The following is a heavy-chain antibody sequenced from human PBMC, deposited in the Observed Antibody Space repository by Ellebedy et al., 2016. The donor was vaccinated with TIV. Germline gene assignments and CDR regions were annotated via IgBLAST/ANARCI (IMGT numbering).Heavy chain of an antibody. D-gene: IGHD2-15*01. J-gene: IGHJ4*02. CDR3: AKLAGTYLWYFDY. CDR2: IFKDGGTT. CDR1: GFTFSDYA. V-gene: IGHV3-23*01. Sequence: PGGSLRLSCAASGFTFSDYAMTWVRQAPGKGLEWVSTIFKDGGTTYYADSVKGRFTISGDNSKDTLSLQMNSLRAEDTAVYYCAKLAGTYLWYFDYWGQGTLVTVSS.